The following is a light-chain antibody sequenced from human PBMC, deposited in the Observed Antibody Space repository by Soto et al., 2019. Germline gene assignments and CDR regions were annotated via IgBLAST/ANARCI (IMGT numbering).Light chain of an antibody. V-gene: IGKV3-15*01. CDR1: QSVSSN. CDR2: GAS. Sequence: ETVLTQSPDTLSLSPGERATLSCRASQSVSSNLAWYQQKPGQAPRLLIYGASTRATGIPARFSGSGSGTEFTLTISSLQSEDFGVYYCQQYNNWPGTFGQGTKVDIK. J-gene: IGKJ1*01. CDR3: QQYNNWPGT.